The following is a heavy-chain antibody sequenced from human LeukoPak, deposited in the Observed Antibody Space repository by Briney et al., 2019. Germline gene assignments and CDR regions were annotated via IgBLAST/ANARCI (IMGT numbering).Heavy chain of an antibody. J-gene: IGHJ4*02. CDR1: GLTFSGSA. V-gene: IGHV3-73*01. CDR2: IRSKANSYAT. Sequence: GGSLRLSCAASGLTFSGSAMHWVRQASGKGLEWVGRIRSKANSYATAYAASVKGRFTISRDDSKNTAYLQMNSLKTEDTAVYYCTRTTMIVVFDYWGQGTLVTVSS. D-gene: IGHD3-22*01. CDR3: TRTTMIVVFDY.